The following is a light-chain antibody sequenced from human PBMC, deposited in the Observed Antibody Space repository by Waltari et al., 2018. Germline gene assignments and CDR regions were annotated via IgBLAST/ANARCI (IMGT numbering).Light chain of an antibody. CDR2: KAS. CDR3: QQYDSAPHS. Sequence: DIQMTQSPSSLSASVGDRVSITCRASQVISSWLAWYQQKPGKAPKLLIYKASNLQSGVPSRFSGAGSGTDFTLTISSLQPEDIASYYCQQYDSAPHSFGQGTKVEIK. CDR1: QVISSW. J-gene: IGKJ2*03. V-gene: IGKV1-12*01.